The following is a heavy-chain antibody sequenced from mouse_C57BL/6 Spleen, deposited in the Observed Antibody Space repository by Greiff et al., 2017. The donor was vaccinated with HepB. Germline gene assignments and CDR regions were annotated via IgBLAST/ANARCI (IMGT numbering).Heavy chain of an antibody. V-gene: IGHV14-1*01. CDR2: IDPEDGDT. D-gene: IGHD3-2*01. CDR1: GFDFKDYY. J-gene: IGHJ3*01. CDR3: TTDSQFAY. Sequence: EVQLQQSGAELVRPGASVKLSCTASGFDFKDYYMHWVKQRPEQGLEWIGRIDPEDGDTEYAPKFQGKATLTADTSSNTAYLQLSRLTAEDTAVYYCTTDSQFAYWGQGTLVTVSA.